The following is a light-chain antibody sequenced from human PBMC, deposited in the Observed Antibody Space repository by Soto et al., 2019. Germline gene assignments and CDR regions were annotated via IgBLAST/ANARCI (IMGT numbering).Light chain of an antibody. J-gene: IGKJ1*01. CDR1: QTISSF. CDR3: QQSYTTPT. Sequence: DIQMTQSPSSLSASVGDRVTITCRASQTISSFLNWYQQKAGKAPKLLISSASTLQTGVPSRFSGSGYGTDFTLTINSLQSEDFATYHCQQSYTTPTFGQGTKVDIK. V-gene: IGKV1-39*01. CDR2: SAS.